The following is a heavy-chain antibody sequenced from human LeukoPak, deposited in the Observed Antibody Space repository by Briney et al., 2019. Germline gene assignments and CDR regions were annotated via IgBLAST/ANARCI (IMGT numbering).Heavy chain of an antibody. CDR3: ARDFCSAGSCYPDN. J-gene: IGHJ4*02. CDR1: GFTVSSNY. V-gene: IGHV3-66*01. Sequence: GGSLRLSCAASGFTVSSNYMTWVRQAPGKGLEWVSVIYSGGSTYYADSVKGRFTISGDNSKNTLYLQMNSLRVEDTAVYYCARDFCSAGSCYPDNWGQGTLVTVSS. D-gene: IGHD2-15*01. CDR2: IYSGGST.